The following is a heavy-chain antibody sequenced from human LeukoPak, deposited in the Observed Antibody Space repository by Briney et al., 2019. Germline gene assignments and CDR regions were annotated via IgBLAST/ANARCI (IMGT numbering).Heavy chain of an antibody. CDR3: ARDSGDSSSWYLTD. CDR2: ISSSSSYI. Sequence: GGSLRLSCAASGFTFRSYSMNWVRQAPGKGLEWVSSISSSSSYIYYADSVKGRFTISRDNARNSLYLQMNSLRAEDTAVYYCARDSGDSSSWYLTDWGQGTLVTVSS. J-gene: IGHJ4*02. D-gene: IGHD6-13*01. V-gene: IGHV3-21*01. CDR1: GFTFRSYS.